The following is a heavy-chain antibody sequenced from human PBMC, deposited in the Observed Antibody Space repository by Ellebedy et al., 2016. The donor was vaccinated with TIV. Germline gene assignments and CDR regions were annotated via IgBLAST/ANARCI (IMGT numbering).Heavy chain of an antibody. D-gene: IGHD4-17*01. CDR2: IYNIGSL. CDR1: GGSINNYY. Sequence: GSLRLSCTVSGGSINNYYWTWIRQSPGKGLEWIGYIYNIGSLDYNPSLKSRLTISLDKSKKQFSLKLNSATAADTAIYYCARGLYGDHYFYDSWGQGALVTVSS. V-gene: IGHV4-4*08. J-gene: IGHJ4*02. CDR3: ARGLYGDHYFYDS.